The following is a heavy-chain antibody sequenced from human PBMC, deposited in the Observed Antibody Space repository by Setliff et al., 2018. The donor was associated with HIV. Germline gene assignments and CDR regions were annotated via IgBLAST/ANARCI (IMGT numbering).Heavy chain of an antibody. J-gene: IGHJ4*02. Sequence: SETLSLTCAVSGGSITNANYYWSWIRQPPGKGLEWIVYIYYSGNTYYNPSLKSRVVRSIDTASNQFSLNLKSVTAADTAVYFCAREKHWNGPFDYWGQGKLVTVSS. D-gene: IGHD1-1*01. CDR3: AREKHWNGPFDY. CDR2: IYYSGNT. V-gene: IGHV4-30-4*08. CDR1: GGSITNANYY.